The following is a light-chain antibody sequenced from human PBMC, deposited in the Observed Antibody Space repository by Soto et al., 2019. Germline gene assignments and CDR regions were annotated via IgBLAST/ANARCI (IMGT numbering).Light chain of an antibody. CDR3: QQYNEWPRT. CDR2: GSS. J-gene: IGKJ5*01. V-gene: IGKV3-15*01. CDR1: QLFSSN. Sequence: EIVMTQSPATLSVSPGESVTLSCRASQLFSSNLAWYQRRPGQAPRLLIYGSSTRATGVPPRFSGSASGTEFTLTISSLQSEDFGVYYCQQYNEWPRTFGHGTRLEIK.